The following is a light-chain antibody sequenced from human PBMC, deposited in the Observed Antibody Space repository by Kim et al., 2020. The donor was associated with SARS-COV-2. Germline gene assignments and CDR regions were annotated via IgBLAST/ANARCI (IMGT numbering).Light chain of an antibody. CDR2: DAS. Sequence: DIQMTQSPSTLSASVGERVTVTCRASQSIGSWLAWYQQKPGKAPELLIYDASSLESGVPSRFSGSGSGTEFTLTISSLQPDDFATYYCQQYNSYSTFGQGTKVDIK. CDR1: QSIGSW. V-gene: IGKV1-5*01. J-gene: IGKJ1*01. CDR3: QQYNSYST.